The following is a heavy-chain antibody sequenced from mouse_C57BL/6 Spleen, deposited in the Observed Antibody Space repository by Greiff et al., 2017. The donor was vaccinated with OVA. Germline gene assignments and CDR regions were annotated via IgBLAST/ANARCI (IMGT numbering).Heavy chain of an antibody. CDR2: IYPGDGDT. J-gene: IGHJ4*01. Sequence: VQLQQSGPELVKPGASVKISCKASGYAFSSSWMNWVKQRPGKGLEWIGRIYPGDGDTNYNGKFKGKATLTANKSSSTAYMQLSSLTSEDSAVYFCARPYYGSSYVRAMDYWGQGTSVTVSS. D-gene: IGHD1-1*01. CDR1: GYAFSSSW. CDR3: ARPYYGSSYVRAMDY. V-gene: IGHV1-82*01.